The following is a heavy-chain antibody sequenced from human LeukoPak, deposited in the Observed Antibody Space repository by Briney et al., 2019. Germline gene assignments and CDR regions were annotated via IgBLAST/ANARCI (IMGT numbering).Heavy chain of an antibody. CDR2: ISGSGGST. J-gene: IGHJ4*02. D-gene: IGHD3-10*01. CDR1: GFTFNNYV. CDR3: AKVSELKPYFDY. Sequence: GGSLRLSCAASGFTFNNYVMSWVRQSPGKGLEWVSAISGSGGSTYYADSVKGRFTISRDNSKNTLYLQMNSLRAEDTAVYYCAKVSELKPYFDYWGQGTLVTVSS. V-gene: IGHV3-23*01.